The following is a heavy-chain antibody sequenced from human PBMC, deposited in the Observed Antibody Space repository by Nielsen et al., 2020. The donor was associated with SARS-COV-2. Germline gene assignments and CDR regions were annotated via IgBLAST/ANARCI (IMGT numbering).Heavy chain of an antibody. J-gene: IGHJ6*03. CDR3: ARAPPGDYYDSSGYYYYYYYMDV. D-gene: IGHD3-22*01. CDR2: ISGGEGST. Sequence: VRQAPGKGLEWVSVISGGEGSTNYADSVKGRFTISRDNAKNSLYLQMNSLRAEDTAVYYCARAPPGDYYDSSGYYYYYYYMDVWGKGTTVTVSS. V-gene: IGHV3-21*01.